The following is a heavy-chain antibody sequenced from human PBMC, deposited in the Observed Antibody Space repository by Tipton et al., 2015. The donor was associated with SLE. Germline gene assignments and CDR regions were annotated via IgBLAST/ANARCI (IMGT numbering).Heavy chain of an antibody. Sequence: TLSLTCTVSGGSITSSHDYWGWIRQPPGKGLEWIGSIHHSGSAYDNPSLKSRVTISPDTSKNQFSLRLISVTAADTAVYYCAREKGYNWPFDFWGQGTLVTVSS. CDR2: IHHSGSA. CDR3: AREKGYNWPFDF. D-gene: IGHD5-24*01. V-gene: IGHV4-39*07. J-gene: IGHJ4*02. CDR1: GGSITSSHDY.